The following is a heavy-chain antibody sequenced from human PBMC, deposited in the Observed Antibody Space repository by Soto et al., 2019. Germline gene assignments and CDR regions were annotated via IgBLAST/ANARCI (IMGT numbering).Heavy chain of an antibody. J-gene: IGHJ6*03. D-gene: IGHD1-26*01. CDR2: IEYRSIAM. V-gene: IGHV3-48*01. CDR1: GFDFTTYS. CDR3: ARHTELPWEGDYYYYYMDV. Sequence: EMQLVESGGGLVQPGGSLRLSCEASGFDFTTYSMDWVRQAPGKGLEWVAYIEYRSIAMYYADSVKGRFSISRDNARNSVYLQMNSLRIEDTAVYYCARHTELPWEGDYYYYYMDVWGKGVPVTVSS.